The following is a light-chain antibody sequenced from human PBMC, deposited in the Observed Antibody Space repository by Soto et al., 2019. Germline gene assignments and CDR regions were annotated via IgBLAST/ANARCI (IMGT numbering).Light chain of an antibody. CDR3: SSYTSSRMVV. CDR2: EVS. CDR1: NSDVGGYNY. J-gene: IGLJ2*01. Sequence: QSALTQPASVSGSPGQSITISCTGTNSDVGGYNYVSWYQQHPGKAPKLMIYEVSNRPSGVSNRFSGSKSGNTASLTISGLQAEDEADYYCSSYTSSRMVVFGGGTKLTVL. V-gene: IGLV2-14*01.